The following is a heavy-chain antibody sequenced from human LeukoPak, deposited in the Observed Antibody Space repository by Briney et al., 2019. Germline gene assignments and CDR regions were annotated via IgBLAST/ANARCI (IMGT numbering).Heavy chain of an antibody. CDR1: GFTFSSYA. CDR2: ISGSGGST. D-gene: IGHD6-13*01. Sequence: GGSLRLSCAASGFTFSSYAMSWVRQAPGKGLEWVSAISGSGGSTYYADSVKGRFTISRDNSKNTLYLQMDSLRAEDTAVYYCAKAPCLQAAAGNDPWGQGTLVTVSS. CDR3: AKAPCLQAAAGNDP. V-gene: IGHV3-23*01. J-gene: IGHJ5*02.